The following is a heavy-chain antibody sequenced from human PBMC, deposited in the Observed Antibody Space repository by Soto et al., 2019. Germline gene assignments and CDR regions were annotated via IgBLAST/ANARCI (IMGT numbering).Heavy chain of an antibody. Sequence: EHLQQSGPGLVRPSETLSLTCTVSSGSMSGHDYYWSWIRQPPGKGLEWIGYIHNSGSRSYNPSLKSRLTISADMSKNQFSLRVNSVTVADTALYFCARGEVRGPFDIWGQGTMVIVSS. CDR2: IHNSGSR. CDR1: SGSMSGHDYY. J-gene: IGHJ3*02. D-gene: IGHD3-10*01. V-gene: IGHV4-30-4*01. CDR3: ARGEVRGPFDI.